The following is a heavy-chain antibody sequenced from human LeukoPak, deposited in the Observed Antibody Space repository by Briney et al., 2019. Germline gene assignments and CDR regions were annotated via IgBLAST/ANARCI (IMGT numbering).Heavy chain of an antibody. D-gene: IGHD3-3*01. J-gene: IGHJ4*02. Sequence: GESLKISFKGSGYSFTSYWIGWVRPMPGKGGEWMGIIYPVNSDPRSSPSFQRQLTISADKSISTAYLQWSSLKASDTATYYCARLRRITIFGVATDFDYWGQGPLVTVSS. CDR2: IYPVNSDP. CDR3: ARLRRITIFGVATDFDY. V-gene: IGHV5-51*01. CDR1: GYSFTSYW.